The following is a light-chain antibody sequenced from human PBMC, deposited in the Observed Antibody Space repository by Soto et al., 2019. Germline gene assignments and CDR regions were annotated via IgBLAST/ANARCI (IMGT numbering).Light chain of an antibody. CDR2: GAS. V-gene: IGKV3-15*01. J-gene: IGKJ4*01. CDR3: QQYNDWPPLT. Sequence: ETVVTQSAATLSVSPGERTTLSCRASPSVNTNLAWYHQKPGQAPRLLIFGASIMATGVPDRFSGSGSGTEFTLSISSLQSEDSAVYYCQQYNDWPPLTFGGGTKVEI. CDR1: PSVNTN.